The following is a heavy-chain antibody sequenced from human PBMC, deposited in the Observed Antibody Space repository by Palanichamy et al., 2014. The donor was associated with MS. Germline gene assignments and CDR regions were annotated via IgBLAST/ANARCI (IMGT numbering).Heavy chain of an antibody. CDR3: ASGTPPTIFDRWRALDM. V-gene: IGHV4-39*01. D-gene: IGHD3-3*01. J-gene: IGHJ3*02. CDR1: GGSVSSSSYF. Sequence: QLQLQESGPGLVKPSETLSLTCAVSGGSVSSSSYFWGWIRQPPGTGLEWIGTIYYGGSTYYNLSLKSRVTISVDTSKNQFSLKLSSVTAADTAVYYCASGTPPTIFDRWRALDMWGQGTMVTVSS. CDR2: IYYGGST.